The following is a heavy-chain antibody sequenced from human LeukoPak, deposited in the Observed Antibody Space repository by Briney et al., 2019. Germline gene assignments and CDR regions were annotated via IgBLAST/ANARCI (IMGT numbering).Heavy chain of an antibody. D-gene: IGHD3-10*01. V-gene: IGHV4-59*08. CDR1: GGSISSYY. Sequence: SETLSLTCTVSGGSISSYYWSWIRQPPGKGLEWIGYAYYSGSSNYNPSLKSRVTISVDTSKNQFSLKLSSVTAADTAVYYCAGLGGSLYNWFDPWGQGTLVTVSS. CDR2: AYYSGSS. J-gene: IGHJ5*02. CDR3: AGLGGSLYNWFDP.